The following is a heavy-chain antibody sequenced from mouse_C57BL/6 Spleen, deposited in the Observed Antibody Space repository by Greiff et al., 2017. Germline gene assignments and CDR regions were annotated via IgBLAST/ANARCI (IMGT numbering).Heavy chain of an antibody. V-gene: IGHV1-69*01. J-gene: IGHJ3*01. CDR1: GYTFTSYW. Sequence: QVQLQQPGAELVMPGASVKLSCKASGYTFTSYWMHWVKQRPGQGLEWIGEIDPSDSYTNYNQKFKGKSTLTVDTSSSTAYMQLSSLTSEDTAVYYCARGGYSNYEEVAYWGQGTLVTVSA. CDR2: IDPSDSYT. CDR3: ARGGYSNYEEVAY. D-gene: IGHD2-5*01.